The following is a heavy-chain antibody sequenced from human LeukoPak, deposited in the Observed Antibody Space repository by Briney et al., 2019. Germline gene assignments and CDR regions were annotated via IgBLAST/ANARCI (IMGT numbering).Heavy chain of an antibody. Sequence: SETLSLTCTVCGGSISSSTYYWGWIRQPPGKGLEWIGNIYYGGSTFYNPSLKSRVTISLDTSKNQFSLKLSSVTAADTAVYFCARQCSSTSCYSYWGQGTLVTVSS. D-gene: IGHD2-2*01. CDR2: IYYGGST. J-gene: IGHJ4*02. CDR1: GGSISSSTYY. V-gene: IGHV4-39*01. CDR3: ARQCSSTSCYSY.